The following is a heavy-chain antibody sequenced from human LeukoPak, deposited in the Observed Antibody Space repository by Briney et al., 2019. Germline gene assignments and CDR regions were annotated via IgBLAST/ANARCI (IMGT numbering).Heavy chain of an antibody. V-gene: IGHV1-69*05. Sequence: ASVKVSCKASGGTFSSYAISWVRQAPGQGLEWMGRIIPIFGTANYAQKFQGRVTITTDESTSTAYMELSSLRSEDTAVYYCASSKWGAWGAKPYNWFDPWGQGTLVTVSS. CDR3: ASSKWGAWGAKPYNWFDP. CDR1: GGTFSSYA. D-gene: IGHD7-27*01. CDR2: IIPIFGTA. J-gene: IGHJ5*02.